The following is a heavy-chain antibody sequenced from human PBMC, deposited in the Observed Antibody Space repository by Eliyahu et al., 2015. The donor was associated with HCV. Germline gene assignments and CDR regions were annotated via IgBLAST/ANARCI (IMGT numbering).Heavy chain of an antibody. V-gene: IGHV4-39*01. CDR2: IYVSGST. CDR1: GGSXRXNDYF. Sequence: QLQLQXSGPGLVKPSETLSLTCTVSGGSXRXNDYFWGWIRQPPGKGLEWIATIYVSGSTYYNPSLKSRVTISIDTSKNQFSLKLSSVTAADTAVYYCARHRRYCFGGSCYRELDYWGQGSLVTVSS. D-gene: IGHD2-15*01. CDR3: ARHRRYCFGGSCYRELDY. J-gene: IGHJ4*02.